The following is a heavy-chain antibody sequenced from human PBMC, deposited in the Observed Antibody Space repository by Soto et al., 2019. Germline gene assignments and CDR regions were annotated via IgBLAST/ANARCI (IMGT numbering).Heavy chain of an antibody. CDR3: ARYLVDLGYSGYDPNYFYYYVDA. V-gene: IGHV5-51*01. CDR2: IYPGDSAT. Sequence: GESLKISCKGSGYSFTSYWIGWVRQMPGKGLEGRGIIYPGDSATRYSPAFQGQVTISADKSISTAYLQWSSLKASDTAMYYCARYLVDLGYSGYDPNYFYYYVDAWGTASRGTVA. CDR1: GYSFTSYW. D-gene: IGHD5-12*01. J-gene: IGHJ6*03.